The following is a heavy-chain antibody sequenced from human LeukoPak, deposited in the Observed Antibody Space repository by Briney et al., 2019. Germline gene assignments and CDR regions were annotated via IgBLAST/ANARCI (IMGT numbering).Heavy chain of an antibody. CDR2: IYTSGGT. J-gene: IGHJ6*03. V-gene: IGHV4-4*07. Sequence: SETLSLTCTVSGGSISSYYWSWIRQPAGKGLEWIGRIYTSGGTNYNPSLKSRVTMSVDTSKNQFSLKLSSVTAADTAVYYCAREGQLGPSYYYYMDVWGKGTTVTVSS. CDR1: GGSISSYY. CDR3: AREGQLGPSYYYYMDV. D-gene: IGHD6-6*01.